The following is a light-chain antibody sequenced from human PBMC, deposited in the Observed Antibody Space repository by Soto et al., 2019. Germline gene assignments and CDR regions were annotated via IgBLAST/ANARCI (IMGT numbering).Light chain of an antibody. V-gene: IGKV1-5*03. CDR3: QEYNSY. Sequence: IQMTQSPYTLSACVGDRVTITCRASQNIDNWLAWYQQKPGKPPKLLIYRASSLETGVPSRFSGSGSGTEFTLTISNLQPDDSATYYCQEYNSYFGGGTKVEIK. J-gene: IGKJ4*01. CDR2: RAS. CDR1: QNIDNW.